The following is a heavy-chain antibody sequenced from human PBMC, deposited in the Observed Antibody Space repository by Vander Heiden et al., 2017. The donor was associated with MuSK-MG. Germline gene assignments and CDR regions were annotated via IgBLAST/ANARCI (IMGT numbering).Heavy chain of an antibody. CDR3: ARGLRAVMRLNWFDP. Sequence: QVQLQQWGAGLLKPSETLSLTCAVYGGSFSGYYWSWIRQPPGKGLEWIGEINHSGSTHYNPSLKSRVTISVDTSKNQFSLKLSSVTAADTAVYYCARGLRAVMRLNWFDPWGDGTLVTVSS. CDR2: INHSGST. V-gene: IGHV4-34*01. CDR1: GGSFSGYY. D-gene: IGHD4-4*01. J-gene: IGHJ5*02.